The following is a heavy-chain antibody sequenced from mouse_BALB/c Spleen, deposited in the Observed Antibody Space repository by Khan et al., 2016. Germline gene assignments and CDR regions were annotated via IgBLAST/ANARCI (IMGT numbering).Heavy chain of an antibody. CDR2: INTNTGEP. D-gene: IGHD1-1*01. J-gene: IGHJ3*01. CDR3: AEDYYGSNWVAY. CDR1: GYTFTNYG. Sequence: QIQLVQSGPELKKPGETVKISCKASGYTFTNYGMNWVKQAPGKGLKWMGWINTNTGEPTYAEEFKGRCAFSLETSASPAYLQINNLKNEDTATYFCAEDYYGSNWVAYWGQVTLVTVSA. V-gene: IGHV9-3*02.